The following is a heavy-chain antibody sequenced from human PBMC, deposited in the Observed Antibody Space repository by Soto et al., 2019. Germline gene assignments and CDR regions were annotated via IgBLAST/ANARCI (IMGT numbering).Heavy chain of an antibody. Sequence: HVSCPLSVDTFRVCCLHFFRDGPWAEVDWMGWIHPNSGGTNYAQKFQGWVTMTRDTSISTAYMELRRLRSDDTAVYYCARDREARRPYYDFWRGSYYGRDVWGHRPKVNAS. D-gene: IGHD3-3*01. J-gene: IGHJ6*02. CDR2: IHPNSGGT. V-gene: IGHV1-2*04. CDR1: VDTFRVCC. CDR3: ARDREARRPYYDFWRGSYYGRDV.